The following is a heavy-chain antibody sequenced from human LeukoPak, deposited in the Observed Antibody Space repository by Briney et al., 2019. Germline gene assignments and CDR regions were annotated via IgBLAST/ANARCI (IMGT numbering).Heavy chain of an antibody. CDR1: GYTFTGYY. D-gene: IGHD6-19*01. CDR2: INPNSGGT. CDR3: ARYHTSGWNYFDY. V-gene: IGHV1-2*02. J-gene: IGHJ4*02. Sequence: VASVKVSCKASGYTFTGYYMHWVRQAPGQGLEWMGWINPNSGGTNYAQKFQGRVTMTRDTSISTAYMELSRLRSDDTAVYYCARYHTSGWNYFDYWGQGTLVSVSS.